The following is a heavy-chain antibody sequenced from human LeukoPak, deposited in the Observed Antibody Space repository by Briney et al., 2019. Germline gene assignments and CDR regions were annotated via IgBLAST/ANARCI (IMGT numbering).Heavy chain of an antibody. CDR1: GFTFSSYG. Sequence: SGGSLRLSCAASGFTFSSYGMSWVRQAPGKGLDWVSAISGSGGSPYYADSVKGRFTISRDNSKNTLYLQMNSLRAEDTAVYYCATSSWLYFDYWGQGTLVTVSS. V-gene: IGHV3-23*01. D-gene: IGHD6-13*01. CDR3: ATSSWLYFDY. J-gene: IGHJ4*02. CDR2: ISGSGGSP.